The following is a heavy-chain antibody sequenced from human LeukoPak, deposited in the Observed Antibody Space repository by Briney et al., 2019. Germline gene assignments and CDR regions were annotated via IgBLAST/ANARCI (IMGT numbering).Heavy chain of an antibody. D-gene: IGHD3-22*01. CDR3: AKDRGGQYYYDSSGTGAFDY. CDR1: GFTFSSYS. J-gene: IGHJ4*02. V-gene: IGHV3-30*02. CDR2: IRYDGSNK. Sequence: GGSLRLSCAASGFTFSSYSMNWVRQAPGKGLEWVAFIRYDGSNKYYADSVKGRFTISRDNSKNTLYLQMNSLRAEDTAVYYCAKDRGGQYYYDSSGTGAFDYWGQGTLVTVSS.